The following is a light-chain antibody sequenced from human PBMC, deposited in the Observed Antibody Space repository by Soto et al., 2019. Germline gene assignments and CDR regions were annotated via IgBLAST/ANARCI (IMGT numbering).Light chain of an antibody. V-gene: IGKV2-30*01. CDR2: KVS. CDR1: ESLVYSDDDAY. Sequence: DVVLTQSPLSLPVTLGLPASISCRSSESLVYSDDDAYLSWFQQRPGRSPRRLIYKVSNRDSGVPDRFSGSGSGSDFTLKISRVEAEDVGIYYCMQGTHWPITFGQGTRLEIK. J-gene: IGKJ5*01. CDR3: MQGTHWPIT.